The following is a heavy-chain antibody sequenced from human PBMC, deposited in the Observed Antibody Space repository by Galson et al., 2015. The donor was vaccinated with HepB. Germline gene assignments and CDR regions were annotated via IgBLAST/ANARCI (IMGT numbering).Heavy chain of an antibody. CDR1: GGTFSSYA. V-gene: IGHV1-69*01. CDR3: ARDGGGYSGYDTFHY. J-gene: IGHJ4*02. CDR2: IIPIFGTA. D-gene: IGHD5-12*01. Sequence: SCKASGGTFSSYAISWVRQAPGQGLEWMGGIIPIFGTANYAQKFQGRVTITADESTSTAYMELSSLRSEDTAVYYCARDGGGYSGYDTFHYWGQGTLFTVSA.